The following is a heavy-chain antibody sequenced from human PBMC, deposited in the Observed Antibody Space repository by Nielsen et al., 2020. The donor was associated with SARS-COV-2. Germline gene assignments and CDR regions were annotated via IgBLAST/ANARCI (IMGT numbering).Heavy chain of an antibody. J-gene: IGHJ4*02. V-gene: IGHV1-2*02. Sequence: ASVKVSCKASGYTFTAYYIHWVRRAPGQGLEWMGWFNPSSGGTKYAQKFQGRVTTTRDMSVNTAYMELSGLTSDDTAVYFCARGAHQWAADYWGQGTLVTVSS. D-gene: IGHD2-8*01. CDR3: ARGAHQWAADY. CDR2: FNPSSGGT. CDR1: GYTFTAYY.